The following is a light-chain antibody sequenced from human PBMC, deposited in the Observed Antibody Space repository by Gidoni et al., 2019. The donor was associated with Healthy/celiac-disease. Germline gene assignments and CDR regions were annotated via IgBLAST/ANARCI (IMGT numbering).Light chain of an antibody. J-gene: IGKJ2*01. CDR2: KAS. V-gene: IGKV1-5*03. CDR3: QQYNSYSYT. CDR1: QSISSW. Sequence: DIQMTQSPSTLSASVGDRVTITCRASQSISSWAWYQQKPGKATKLLIYKASSLESGVPSRFSGSGSGTEFTLTISSLQPDDFATYYCQQYNSYSYTFGQGTKLEIK.